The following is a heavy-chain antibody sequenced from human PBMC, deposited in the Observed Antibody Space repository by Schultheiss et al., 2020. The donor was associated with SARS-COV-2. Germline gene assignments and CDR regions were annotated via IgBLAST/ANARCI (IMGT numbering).Heavy chain of an antibody. CDR1: GYSFTSYW. CDR2: IYPGDADA. D-gene: IGHD3-10*01. J-gene: IGHJ6*02. CDR3: AAPGKGRSYYYYGMDV. Sequence: GESLKISCKGSGYSFTSYWIGWVRQMPGKGLEWMGIIYPGDADAIYGPSFEGQVTFSADTSISTVYLQWSSLKASDNAMYYCAAPGKGRSYYYYGMDVWGQGTTVTVSS. V-gene: IGHV5-51*01.